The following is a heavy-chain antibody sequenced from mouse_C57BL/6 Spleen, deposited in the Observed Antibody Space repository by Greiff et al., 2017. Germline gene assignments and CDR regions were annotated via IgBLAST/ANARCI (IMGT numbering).Heavy chain of an antibody. CDR3: ARATPDYAMDY. J-gene: IGHJ4*01. CDR2: IYPGSGST. Sequence: QVQLQQPGAELVKPGASVKMSCKASGYTFTSYWITWVKQRPGQGLEWIGDIYPGSGSTNYNEKFKTKATLTVDTSSSTAYMQLSSLTSEDSAVYYCARATPDYAMDYWGQGTSVTVSS. V-gene: IGHV1-55*01. CDR1: GYTFTSYW.